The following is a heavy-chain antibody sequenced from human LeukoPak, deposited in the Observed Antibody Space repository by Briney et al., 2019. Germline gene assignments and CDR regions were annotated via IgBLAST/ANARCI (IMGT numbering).Heavy chain of an antibody. CDR1: GFSFTQIG. V-gene: IGHV3-23*01. CDR2: IGGGGSDT. D-gene: IGHD3-9*01. J-gene: IGHJ3*01. Sequence: GGSLRLSCAFSGFSFTQIGMGWVRQAPGKGLEWVAAIGGGGSDTKYTDSVQGRFTLSRDISRNTLVLQMDSLRAEDTAVYFCTKDVFHWAFDVWGPGTLVTVSS. CDR3: TKDVFHWAFDV.